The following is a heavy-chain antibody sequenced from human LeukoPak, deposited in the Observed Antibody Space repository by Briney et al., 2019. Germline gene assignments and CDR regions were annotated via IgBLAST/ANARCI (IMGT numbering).Heavy chain of an antibody. D-gene: IGHD4-17*01. CDR3: AKELTTERTPGVDS. CDR2: ISGSGDTT. CDR1: GFTLSSYS. J-gene: IGHJ4*02. V-gene: IGHV3-23*01. Sequence: GGSLRLSCTASGFTLSSYSMSWVRQGPGTGLEWVSAISGSGDTTFYADSVKGRFTISRDNSKKTLYLQVNSLRAEDTAVYFCAKELTTERTPGVDSWGQGTLVTVSS.